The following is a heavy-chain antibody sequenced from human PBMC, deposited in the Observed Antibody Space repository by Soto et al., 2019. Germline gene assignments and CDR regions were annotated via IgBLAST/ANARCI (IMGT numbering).Heavy chain of an antibody. CDR1: GGSISSGGYY. D-gene: IGHD1-26*01. CDR2: IYYSGST. V-gene: IGHV4-61*08. Sequence: SETLSLTCTVSGGSISSGGYYWSWIRQHPGKGLEWIGYIYYSGSTNYNPSLKSRVTISVDTSKNQFSLKLSSVTAADTAVYYCARHPVGVGGLDVWGQGTSVTVS. CDR3: ARHPVGVGGLDV. J-gene: IGHJ6*02.